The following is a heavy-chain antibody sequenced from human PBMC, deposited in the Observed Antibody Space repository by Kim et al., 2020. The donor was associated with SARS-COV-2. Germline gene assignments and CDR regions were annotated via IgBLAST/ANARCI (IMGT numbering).Heavy chain of an antibody. V-gene: IGHV3-33*06. CDR1: GFTFSSYG. CDR3: AKDQWSSGWGSGAVGVGY. CDR2: IWYDGSNK. J-gene: IGHJ4*02. D-gene: IGHD6-19*01. Sequence: GGSLRLSCAASGFTFSSYGMHWVRQAPGKGLEWVAVIWYDGSNKYYADSVKGRFTISRDNSKNTLYLQMNSLRAEDTAVYYCAKDQWSSGWGSGAVGVGYWGQGTLVTVSS.